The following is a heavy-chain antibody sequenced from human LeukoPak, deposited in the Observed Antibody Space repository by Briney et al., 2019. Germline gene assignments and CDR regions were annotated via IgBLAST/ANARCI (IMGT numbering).Heavy chain of an antibody. D-gene: IGHD4-17*01. V-gene: IGHV4-34*01. CDR3: ARAARGGYGDYPFDY. CDR2: INHSGST. Sequence: SETLSLTCAVYGGSFSGYYWSWIPQPPGKGLECIGEINHSGSTNYNPSLKSRVTISVDTSKNQFSLKLSSVTAADTAVYYCARAARGGYGDYPFDYWGQGTLVTVSS. J-gene: IGHJ4*02. CDR1: GGSFSGYY.